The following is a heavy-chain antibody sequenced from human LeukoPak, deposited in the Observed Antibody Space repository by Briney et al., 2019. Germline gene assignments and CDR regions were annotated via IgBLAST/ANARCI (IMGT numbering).Heavy chain of an antibody. J-gene: IGHJ4*02. Sequence: ASVKVSCKASGYTFTDFYMHWVRQAPGQGLEWMAMYNPNSGDTTFSQRFQDRVTMTRDTSVNTAFMELSRLTSDDTAVYYCARGGPRGNGFDYWGQGTLVSVSS. D-gene: IGHD6-25*01. V-gene: IGHV1-2*02. CDR2: YNPNSGDT. CDR3: ARGGPRGNGFDY. CDR1: GYTFTDFY.